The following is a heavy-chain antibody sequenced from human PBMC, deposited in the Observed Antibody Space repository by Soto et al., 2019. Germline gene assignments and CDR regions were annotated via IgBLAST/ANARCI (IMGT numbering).Heavy chain of an antibody. CDR3: AKGRGYYGSGSYTPKYYFDY. D-gene: IGHD3-10*01. CDR1: GFTFRSYA. J-gene: IGHJ4*02. Sequence: GGSLRLSCAASGFTFRSYAMSWLRQAPGKGLEWVSAISGSGGSTYYADSVKGRFTISRDNSKNTLYLQMNSLRAEDTAVYYCAKGRGYYGSGSYTPKYYFDYWGQGTLVTVSS. CDR2: ISGSGGST. V-gene: IGHV3-23*01.